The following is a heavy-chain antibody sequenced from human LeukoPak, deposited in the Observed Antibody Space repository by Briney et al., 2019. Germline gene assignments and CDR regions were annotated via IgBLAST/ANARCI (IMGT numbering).Heavy chain of an antibody. CDR2: INPNSGDT. V-gene: IGHV1-2*02. Sequence: ASVKVSCKASGYTFMYYIHWVRQAPGQGLEWMGWINPNSGDTNYAQKFQGRVTMTRDTSISTAYMELSSLISDDTAVYYCARDPSHHSGSFDIWGQGTMVTVSS. CDR3: ARDPSHHSGSFDI. D-gene: IGHD3-22*01. CDR1: GYTFMYY. J-gene: IGHJ3*02.